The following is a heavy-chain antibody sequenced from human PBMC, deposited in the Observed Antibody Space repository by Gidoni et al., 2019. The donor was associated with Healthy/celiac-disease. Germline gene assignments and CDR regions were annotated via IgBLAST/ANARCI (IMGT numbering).Heavy chain of an antibody. CDR1: GGSISSGSYY. Sequence: QVQLQESGPGLVKPSQTLSLTCTVSGGSISSGSYYWSWIRQPAGKGLEWIGRIYTSGSTNYNPSLKSRVTISVDTSKNQFSLKLSSVTAADTAVYYCARASGGNSLDYWGQGTLVTVSS. CDR3: ARASGGNSLDY. V-gene: IGHV4-61*02. CDR2: IYTSGST. D-gene: IGHD2-15*01. J-gene: IGHJ4*02.